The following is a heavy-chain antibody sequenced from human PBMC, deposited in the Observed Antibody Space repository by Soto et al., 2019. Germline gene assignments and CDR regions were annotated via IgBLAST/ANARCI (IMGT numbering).Heavy chain of an antibody. CDR2: FGGSGGST. V-gene: IGHV3-23*01. Sequence: GGSLRLSCAASGFTFGNYAMNWVRQAPGKGPEWVSAFGGSGGSTFYAASVKGRFTISRDNSDNTLYLQMNNLRAEDTALYYCAKSVPSYGGNSVFDYWGQGALVTVSS. D-gene: IGHD4-17*01. CDR1: GFTFGNYA. J-gene: IGHJ4*02. CDR3: AKSVPSYGGNSVFDY.